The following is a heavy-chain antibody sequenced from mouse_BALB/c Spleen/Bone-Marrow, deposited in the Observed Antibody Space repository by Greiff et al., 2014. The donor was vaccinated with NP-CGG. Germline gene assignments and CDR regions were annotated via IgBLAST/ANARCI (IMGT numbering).Heavy chain of an antibody. CDR2: IWAGGST. D-gene: IGHD1-1*01. V-gene: IGHV2-9*02. J-gene: IGHJ4*01. CDR3: ARGYYYGSTYYYATDY. CDR1: GFSLTSYG. Sequence: VMLVESGPGLVAPSQSLSITCTVSGFSLTSYGVHWVRQPPGKGLEWLGVIWAGGSTNYNSALMSRLSISKDNSKSQVFLKMNSLQTNDTAMYYCARGYYYGSTYYYATDYWGQGTSVTVSS.